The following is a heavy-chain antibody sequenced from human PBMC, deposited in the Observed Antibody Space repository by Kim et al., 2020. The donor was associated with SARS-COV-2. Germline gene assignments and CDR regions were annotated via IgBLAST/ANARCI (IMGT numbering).Heavy chain of an antibody. CDR1: GGTFSSYA. D-gene: IGHD2-15*01. V-gene: IGHV1-69*13. CDR2: IIPIFGTA. J-gene: IGHJ4*02. Sequence: SVKVSCKASGGTFSSYAISWVRQAPGQGLEWMGGIIPIFGTANYAQKFQGRVTITADESTSTAYMELSSLRSEDTAVYYCAREREIGYCSGGSCPTGGYWGQGTLVTVSS. CDR3: AREREIGYCSGGSCPTGGY.